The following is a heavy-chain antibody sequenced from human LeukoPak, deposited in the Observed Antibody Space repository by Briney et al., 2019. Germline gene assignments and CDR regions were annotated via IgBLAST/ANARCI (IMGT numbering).Heavy chain of an antibody. D-gene: IGHD5-18*01. Sequence: ASVKVSCKASGYTFTGYYMHWVRQAPGQGLERMGWINPNSGGTNYAQKFPGRVTMPRATSIRTAYMELSRLNCDATAVYYCARAYGRIQLWLSNWFDPWGQGTLVTGSS. V-gene: IGHV1-2*02. CDR2: INPNSGGT. CDR3: ARAYGRIQLWLSNWFDP. J-gene: IGHJ5*02. CDR1: GYTFTGYY.